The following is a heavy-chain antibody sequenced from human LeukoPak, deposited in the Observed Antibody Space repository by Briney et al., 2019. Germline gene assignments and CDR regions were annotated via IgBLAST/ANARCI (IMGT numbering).Heavy chain of an antibody. D-gene: IGHD6-19*01. CDR2: ISGSGGST. CDR1: GFTFSSYA. CDR3: AKDHGSGWFYFDY. V-gene: IGHV3-23*01. J-gene: IGHJ4*02. Sequence: GGSLRLSCAASGFTFSSYAMHWVRQAPGKGLEWVSAISGSGGSTYYADSVKGRFTISRDNSKNTLYLQMNSLRAEDTAVYYCAKDHGSGWFYFDYWGQGTLVTVSS.